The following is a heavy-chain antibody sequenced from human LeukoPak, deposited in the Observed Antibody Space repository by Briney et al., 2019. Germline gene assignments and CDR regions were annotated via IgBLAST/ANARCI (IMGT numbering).Heavy chain of an antibody. D-gene: IGHD2-15*01. Sequence: SETLSLTCTVSGGSISSSSYYWGWIRQPPGKGLEWIGSIYYSGSTYYNPSLKSRVTISVDTSKNQFSLKLSSVTAADTAVYYCARGIYCSGGSCYSSSIQHWGQGTLVTVSS. CDR2: IYYSGST. V-gene: IGHV4-39*01. CDR3: ARGIYCSGGSCYSSSIQH. J-gene: IGHJ1*01. CDR1: GGSISSSSYY.